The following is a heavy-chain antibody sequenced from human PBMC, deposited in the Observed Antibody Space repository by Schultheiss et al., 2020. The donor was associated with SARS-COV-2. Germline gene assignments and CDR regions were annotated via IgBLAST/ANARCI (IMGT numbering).Heavy chain of an antibody. CDR2: IWYDGSNK. CDR1: GFTFSHYG. CDR3: AREVHDMTRRFDP. V-gene: IGHV3-33*01. D-gene: IGHD1-1*01. J-gene: IGHJ5*02. Sequence: GGSLRLSCAASGFTFSHYGMHWVRQAPGKGLEWVAVIWYDGSNKYYADSVKGRFTISRDNSKNTLYLQMNSLRVEDTAVYYCAREVHDMTRRFDPWGQGTLVTVSS.